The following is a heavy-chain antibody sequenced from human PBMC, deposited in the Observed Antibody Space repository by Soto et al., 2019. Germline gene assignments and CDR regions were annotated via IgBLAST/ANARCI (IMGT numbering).Heavy chain of an antibody. CDR2: TYYRSKWYY. J-gene: IGHJ4*01. CDR1: GDSVSSNSAG. CDR3: ARGEQYSGRIFDY. V-gene: IGHV6-1*01. D-gene: IGHD1-26*01. Sequence: SQTLSLTCAITGDSVSSNSAGWSWVRQSPSRGLEWLGRTYYRSKWYYEYAVSVRGRITINPDTSKNQYSLQLNSVTPDDTAVYFCARGEQYSGRIFDYWGQRFLVTVSS.